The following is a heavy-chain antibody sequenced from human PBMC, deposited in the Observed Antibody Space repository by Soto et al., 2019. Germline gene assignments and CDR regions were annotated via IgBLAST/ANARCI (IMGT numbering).Heavy chain of an antibody. Sequence: SVKVSCKASGGTFSSYAISWVRQAPGQGLEWMGGIIPIFGTANYAQKFQGRVTITADESTSTAYMELSSLRSEDTAVYYCARRKQKFGVVIETNYGMDVWGQGTTVTVSS. CDR3: ARRKQKFGVVIETNYGMDV. CDR1: GGTFSSYA. D-gene: IGHD3-3*01. V-gene: IGHV1-69*13. J-gene: IGHJ6*02. CDR2: IIPIFGTA.